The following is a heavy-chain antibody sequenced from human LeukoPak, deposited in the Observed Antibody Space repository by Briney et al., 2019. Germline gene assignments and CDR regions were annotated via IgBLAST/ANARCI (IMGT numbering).Heavy chain of an antibody. CDR3: ARVSLGSYGSQHYYYYGMDV. CDR1: GYTFTSYA. CDR2: INAGNGNT. V-gene: IGHV1-3*01. Sequence: ASVKVSCKASGYTFTSYAMHWVRQAPGQRLEWMGWINAGNGNTKYSQKFQGRVTITADESTSTAYMELSSLRSEDTAVYYCARVSLGSYGSQHYYYYGMDVWGQGTTVTVSS. J-gene: IGHJ6*02. D-gene: IGHD1-26*01.